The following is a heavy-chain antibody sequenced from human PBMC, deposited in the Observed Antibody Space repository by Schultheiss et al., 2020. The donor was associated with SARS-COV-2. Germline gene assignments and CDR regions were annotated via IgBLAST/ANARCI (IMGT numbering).Heavy chain of an antibody. J-gene: IGHJ4*02. CDR1: GGSISSYY. D-gene: IGHD3-22*01. V-gene: IGHV4-39*07. CDR3: ARSVVTIVVAYSDY. CDR2: IYYSGST. Sequence: SETLSLTCTVSGGSISSYYWGWIRQPPGKGLEWIGSIYYSGSTYYNPSLKSRVTISVDTSKNQFSLKLSSVTAADTAVYYCARSVVTIVVAYSDYWGQGTLVTVSS.